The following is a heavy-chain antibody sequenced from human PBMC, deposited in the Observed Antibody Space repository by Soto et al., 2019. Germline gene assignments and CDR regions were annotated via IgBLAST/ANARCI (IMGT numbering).Heavy chain of an antibody. J-gene: IGHJ5*02. CDR1: GGTSRSLS. CDR3: ARDTHSAGGWFDT. Sequence: GASVKVSCKASGGTSRSLSITWVRQAPGQGLEWMGGITPLFGIPNYPQKFQGRLTITADKSTGTAYLELSSLRSEDTAVYYCARDTHSAGGWFDTWGRGTLVTFSS. CDR2: ITPLFGIP. D-gene: IGHD2-15*01. V-gene: IGHV1-69*10.